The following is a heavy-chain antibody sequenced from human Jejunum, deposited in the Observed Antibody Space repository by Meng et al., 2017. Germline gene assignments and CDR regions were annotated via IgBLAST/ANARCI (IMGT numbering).Heavy chain of an antibody. J-gene: IGHJ4*02. V-gene: IGHV1-3*01. Sequence: QVQLVQSGAEVKKPGASVKVSCKASGYTLTNYITHWVRQAPGQSLEWMGWINAGNGDTKYSQRFQDTVTFTRDTSASTAYMELSSLTSEDTAVYYCARPDCTSTSCYTLEYWGQGTLVTVSS. CDR2: INAGNGDT. D-gene: IGHD2-2*02. CDR3: ARPDCTSTSCYTLEY. CDR1: GYTLTNYI.